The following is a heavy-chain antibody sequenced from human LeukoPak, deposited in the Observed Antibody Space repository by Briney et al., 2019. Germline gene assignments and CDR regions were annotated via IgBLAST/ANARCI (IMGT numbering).Heavy chain of an antibody. J-gene: IGHJ6*02. CDR3: AREVAVSGTENGAFNV. D-gene: IGHD6-19*01. Sequence: PGGSLRLSCAASGFTFSAYYMNWVRQAPGKGLEWVSFITGSSSYIYYTDSVKGRLTISRDNSENTLHLQMNSLRAEDTAVYFCAREVAVSGTENGAFNVWGPGTTVTVSS. V-gene: IGHV3-21*01. CDR1: GFTFSAYY. CDR2: ITGSSSYI.